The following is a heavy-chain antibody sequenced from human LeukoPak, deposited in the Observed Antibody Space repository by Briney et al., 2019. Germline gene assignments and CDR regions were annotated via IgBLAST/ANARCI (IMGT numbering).Heavy chain of an antibody. CDR3: ATFFTTWYFFDS. Sequence: KASETLSLTCAVSGGSIISNNWWSWVRQPPGKGLEWIGEIYHSGSTNYNPSLKGRVTISLDKSNTQFSLNLNSVTAADTAVYYCATFFTTWYFFDSWGQGTLVTVSS. CDR1: GGSIISNNW. V-gene: IGHV4-4*02. J-gene: IGHJ4*02. CDR2: IYHSGST. D-gene: IGHD1-14*01.